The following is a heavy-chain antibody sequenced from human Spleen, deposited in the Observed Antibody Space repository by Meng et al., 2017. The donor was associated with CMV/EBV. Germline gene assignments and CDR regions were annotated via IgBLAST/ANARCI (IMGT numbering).Heavy chain of an antibody. V-gene: IGHV3-23*01. Sequence: GESLKISCAASGFTFSSYAMSWVRQAPGKGLEWVSAISGSGGSTYYADSVKGRFTISRDNSKNTLYLQMNSLRAEDTAVYYCAKSRNRYCSSTSCHSVFDYWGQGTLVTVSS. CDR3: AKSRNRYCSSTSCHSVFDY. D-gene: IGHD2-2*01. CDR2: ISGSGGST. CDR1: GFTFSSYA. J-gene: IGHJ4*02.